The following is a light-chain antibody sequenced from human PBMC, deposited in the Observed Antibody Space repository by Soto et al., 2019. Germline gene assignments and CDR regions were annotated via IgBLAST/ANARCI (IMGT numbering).Light chain of an antibody. Sequence: QSGLTQPASVSGSPGQSITISCTGTSSDIGSYNLVSWYQQNPGKAPKLIIYEVTERPSGVSSRFSGSKSGNTASLTISGLQAEDEADYYCCSYAGTPTFRYVFGAGTKLTVL. J-gene: IGLJ1*01. CDR3: CSYAGTPTFRYV. CDR2: EVT. CDR1: SSDIGSYNL. V-gene: IGLV2-23*02.